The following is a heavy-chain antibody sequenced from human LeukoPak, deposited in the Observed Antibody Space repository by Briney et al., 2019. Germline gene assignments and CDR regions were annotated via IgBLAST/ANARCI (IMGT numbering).Heavy chain of an antibody. CDR2: INPNSGGT. J-gene: IGHJ4*02. V-gene: IGHV1-2*02. Sequence: PSVTVSCTASGYTFTGYYLHWVRQAPGQGLEWMGWINPNSGGTNYAQRFQGRVTMIRETSNSTVHMELSRLRSDDTAVYFCAREKMVAAPKLLDYWGQGTLVTVSS. CDR1: GYTFTGYY. D-gene: IGHD2-15*01. CDR3: AREKMVAAPKLLDY.